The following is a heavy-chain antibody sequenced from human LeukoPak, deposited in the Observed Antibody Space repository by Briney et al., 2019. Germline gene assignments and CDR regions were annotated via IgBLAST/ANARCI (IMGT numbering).Heavy chain of an antibody. Sequence: GGSLRLSCAASGFTFSSYGMHWVRQAPGKGLEWVAFTRYDGSNKYYADSVMGRFAISRDNSKNTLYLQMNSLRAEDTAVYYCAKDRGGYCSGGSCYWLGPSSYDAFDIWGQGTMVTVSS. D-gene: IGHD2-15*01. CDR1: GFTFSSYG. J-gene: IGHJ3*02. CDR3: AKDRGGYCSGGSCYWLGPSSYDAFDI. V-gene: IGHV3-30*02. CDR2: TRYDGSNK.